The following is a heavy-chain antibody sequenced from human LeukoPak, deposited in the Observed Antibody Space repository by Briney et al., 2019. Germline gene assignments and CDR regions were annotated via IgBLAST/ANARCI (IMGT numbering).Heavy chain of an antibody. J-gene: IGHJ4*02. Sequence: GGSLRLSCVASGFAFSSFAMSWVRQAPGKGLEWVSVISSTGGSTFYADSVKGRFTISRDNSKNTLYLQMNSLRAEDTAVYYCARLSTSLIDYWGQGTLVTVSS. D-gene: IGHD4-11*01. CDR1: GFAFSSFA. V-gene: IGHV3-23*01. CDR2: ISSTGGST. CDR3: ARLSTSLIDY.